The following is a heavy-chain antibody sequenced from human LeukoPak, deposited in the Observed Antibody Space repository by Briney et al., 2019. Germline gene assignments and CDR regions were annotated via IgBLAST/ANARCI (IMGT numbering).Heavy chain of an antibody. CDR3: ARVPYCSSTSCSTFDY. J-gene: IGHJ4*02. V-gene: IGHV1-69*04. CDR1: GGTFSSYA. CDR2: IIPILGIA. D-gene: IGHD2-2*01. Sequence: SVKVSCKASGGTFSSYAISWVRQAPGQGLEWMGRIIPILGIANYAQKFQGRVTITADKSTSTAYMELSSLRSEDTAVYYCARVPYCSSTSCSTFDYWGQGTLVTVSS.